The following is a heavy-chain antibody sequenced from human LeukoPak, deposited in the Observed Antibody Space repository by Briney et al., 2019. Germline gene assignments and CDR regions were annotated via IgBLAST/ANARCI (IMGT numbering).Heavy chain of an antibody. D-gene: IGHD3-22*01. CDR3: ARGTGDYYDSSGIFDY. V-gene: IGHV4-59*08. J-gene: IGHJ4*02. Sequence: SETLSLTCTVSGGSISSYYWSWIRQPPGKGLEWIGYIYYSGGTNYNPSLKSRVTVSVDTSKNQFSLKLSSVTAADTAVYYCARGTGDYYDSSGIFDYWGQGTLVTVSS. CDR1: GGSISSYY. CDR2: IYYSGGT.